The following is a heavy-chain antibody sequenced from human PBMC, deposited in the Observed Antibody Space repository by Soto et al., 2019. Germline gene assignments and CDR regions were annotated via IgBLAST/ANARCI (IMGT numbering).Heavy chain of an antibody. J-gene: IGHJ3*02. CDR3: ASRYSGYDWHDAFDI. V-gene: IGHV3-48*01. D-gene: IGHD5-12*01. CDR1: GCTFSSYS. Sequence: PGGSLRLSCAASGCTFSSYSMNWVRQAPGKGLEWVSYISSSSSTIYYADSVKGRFTISRDNAKNSLYLQMNSLRAEDTAVYYCASRYSGYDWHDAFDIWGQGTMVTVSS. CDR2: ISSSSSTI.